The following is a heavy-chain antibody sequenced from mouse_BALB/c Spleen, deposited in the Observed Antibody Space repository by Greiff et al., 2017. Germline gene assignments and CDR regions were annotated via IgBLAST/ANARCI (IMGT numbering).Heavy chain of an antibody. CDR1: GFTFSSYG. V-gene: IGHV5-6-3*01. CDR2: INSNGGRT. J-gene: IGHJ2*01. D-gene: IGHD2-1*01. Sequence: EVQLVESGGGLVQPGGSLKLSCAASGFTFSSYGMSWVRQTPDKRLELVATINSNGGRTYYPDSVKGRFTISRDNAKNTLYLQMSSLKSEDTAMYYCARVYYGNYGFYYFDYWGQGTTLTVSS. CDR3: ARVYYGNYGFYYFDY.